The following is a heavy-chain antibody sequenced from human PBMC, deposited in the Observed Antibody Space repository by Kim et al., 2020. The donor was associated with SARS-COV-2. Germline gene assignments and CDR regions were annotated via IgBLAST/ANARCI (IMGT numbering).Heavy chain of an antibody. CDR1: GGTFSSYA. CDR3: ATYYYGSGSYYNPPDY. Sequence: SVKVSCKASGGTFSSYAISWVRQAPGQGLEWMGGIIPIFGTANYAQKFQGRVTITADESTSTAYMELSSLRSEDTAVYYCATYYYGSGSYYNPPDYWGQGTLVTVSS. CDR2: IIPIFGTA. J-gene: IGHJ4*02. V-gene: IGHV1-69*13. D-gene: IGHD3-10*01.